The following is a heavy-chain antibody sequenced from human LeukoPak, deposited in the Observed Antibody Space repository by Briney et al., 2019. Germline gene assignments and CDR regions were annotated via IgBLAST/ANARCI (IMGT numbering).Heavy chain of an antibody. V-gene: IGHV1-69*04. CDR3: ANGYCSSPSCPSLDY. D-gene: IGHD2-2*01. Sequence: SVKVSCKASGGTFSSYAISWVRQAPGQGLEWMGRIIPILGIANYAQKFQGRVTITADKSTSTAYMELSSLRSEDTAVYYCANGYCSSPSCPSLDYWGQGTLVTVSS. J-gene: IGHJ4*02. CDR1: GGTFSSYA. CDR2: IIPILGIA.